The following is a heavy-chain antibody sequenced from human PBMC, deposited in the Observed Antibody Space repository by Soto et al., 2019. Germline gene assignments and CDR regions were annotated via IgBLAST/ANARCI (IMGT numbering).Heavy chain of an antibody. J-gene: IGHJ3*01. Sequence: EVQLSQSGGGWVQPGGSLRLSCSASGFIFASYAMSWVRQAPGKGLEWVSVISGGAGTTDYAGSVTGRFTISRDNSKNTLYLHMNSLKGEDTAVYYCAKNGPAYADAFDSWGQGTMVTVSS. V-gene: IGHV3-23*01. CDR3: AKNGPAYADAFDS. D-gene: IGHD2-8*01. CDR2: ISGGAGTT. CDR1: GFIFASYA.